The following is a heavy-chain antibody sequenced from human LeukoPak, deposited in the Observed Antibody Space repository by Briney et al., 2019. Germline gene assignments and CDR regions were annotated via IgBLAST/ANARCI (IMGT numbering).Heavy chain of an antibody. CDR3: VRVVPAASDAFDI. J-gene: IGHJ3*02. CDR2: INPNSGGT. D-gene: IGHD2-2*01. CDR1: GYTFINYG. Sequence: ASVKVSCKASGYTFINYGISWVRQAPGQGLEWMGWINPNSGGTNYAQKFQGRVTMTRDTSISTAYMELSRLRSDDTAVYYCVRVVPAASDAFDIWGQGTMVTVSS. V-gene: IGHV1-2*02.